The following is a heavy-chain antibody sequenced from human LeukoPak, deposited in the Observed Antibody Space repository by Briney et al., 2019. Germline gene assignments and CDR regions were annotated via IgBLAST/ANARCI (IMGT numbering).Heavy chain of an antibody. CDR2: IYPGDYDT. CDR3: ARHGPGGSDY. Sequence: RGESLQISCQGSGSSFTSYWIGWVRQLPGKGLEWMGIIYPGDYDTRYSPSFQGPLTISADKSITTAYLQWSSLKASDTAMYYCARHGPGGSDYWGQGTLVTVSS. V-gene: IGHV5-51*01. D-gene: IGHD3-16*01. CDR1: GSSFTSYW. J-gene: IGHJ4*02.